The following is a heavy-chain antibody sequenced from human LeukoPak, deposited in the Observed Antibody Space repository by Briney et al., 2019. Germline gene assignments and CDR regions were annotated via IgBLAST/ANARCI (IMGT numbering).Heavy chain of an antibody. CDR2: IKQDGSEK. Sequence: GGALRLSCAGSGFTFSTYWMTWVRQAPGKGLEGVANIKQDGSEKYYVDSVKGRFTISRDNAKNSLYLQMNSLRGEDTAVYYCATDRIVGATRFDYWGQGTLVTVSS. J-gene: IGHJ4*02. CDR3: ATDRIVGATRFDY. D-gene: IGHD1-26*01. CDR1: GFTFSTYW. V-gene: IGHV3-7*01.